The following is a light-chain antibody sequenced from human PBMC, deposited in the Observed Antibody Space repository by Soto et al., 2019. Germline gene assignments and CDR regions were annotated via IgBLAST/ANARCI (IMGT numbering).Light chain of an antibody. CDR1: SSNIGAGYN. CDR2: DNS. CDR3: QSYDSSLTAHV. Sequence: QSVLTQPPSVSGAPGQRVTISCTGSSSNIGAGYNVHWYQQLPGTVPKLLIYDNSNRPSGVPDRFSGSRSGASASLAITGLRADDEAVYYCQSYDSSLTAHVFGTGTKLTVL. J-gene: IGLJ1*01. V-gene: IGLV1-40*01.